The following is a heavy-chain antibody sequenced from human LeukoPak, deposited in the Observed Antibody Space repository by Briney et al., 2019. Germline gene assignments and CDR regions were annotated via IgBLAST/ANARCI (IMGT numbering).Heavy chain of an antibody. CDR3: ARDRMTTVTNDAFDI. J-gene: IGHJ3*02. D-gene: IGHD4-17*01. CDR2: IGSSGTTI. Sequence: GSLRLSCAASGFTFSDYYMSWIRQAPGKGLEWVSYIGSSGTTIYYADSVKGRFSISRDNAKNSLFLQMNSLRAEDTAVYYCARDRMTTVTNDAFDIWGQGTMVTVSS. V-gene: IGHV3-11*04. CDR1: GFTFSDYY.